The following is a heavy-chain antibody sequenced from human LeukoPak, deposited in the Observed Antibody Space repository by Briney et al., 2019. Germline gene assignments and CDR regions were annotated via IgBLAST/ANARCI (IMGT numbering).Heavy chain of an antibody. CDR3: ARLAWGRLDY. V-gene: IGHV4-39*07. Sequence: SETLSLTCTVSGDSISSSNYFWGWIRQPPGKGLEWIGSMFYYGSTYYNASLKSRVTISLDTSKKQFSLKLRSVTAADTAVYYCARLAWGRLDYWGQGTLVTVSS. D-gene: IGHD7-27*01. J-gene: IGHJ4*02. CDR2: MFYYGST. CDR1: GDSISSSNYF.